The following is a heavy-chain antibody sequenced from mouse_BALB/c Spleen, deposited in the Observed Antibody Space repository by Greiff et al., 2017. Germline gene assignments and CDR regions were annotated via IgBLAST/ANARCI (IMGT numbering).Heavy chain of an antibody. CDR1: GYSFTGYN. CDR3: SRYYGNYASWFAY. Sequence: VQLQQSGPELVAPGASVTISCKASGYSFTGYNMNWVRQSHGKSLEWIGKIDPYYGGTSYNQKFTGKATLTVDKSSRTAYMQLKSLTSEDTAVYYCSRYYGNYASWFAYWGQGTLVTVSA. D-gene: IGHD2-1*01. CDR2: IDPYYGGT. V-gene: IGHV1-39*01. J-gene: IGHJ3*01.